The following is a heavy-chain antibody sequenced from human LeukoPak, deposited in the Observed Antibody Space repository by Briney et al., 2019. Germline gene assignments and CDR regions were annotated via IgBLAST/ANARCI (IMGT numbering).Heavy chain of an antibody. CDR3: ARLHSSGRSGSYYSEDY. J-gene: IGHJ4*02. V-gene: IGHV4-34*01. CDR1: GGSFSGYY. Sequence: SETLSLTCAVYGGSFSGYYWSWIRQPPGKGLEWIGEINHSGSTNYNPSLKSRVTISVDTSKNQFSLKLSSVTAADTAVYYCARLHSSGRSGSYYSEDYWGQGTLVTVSS. CDR2: INHSGST. D-gene: IGHD1-26*01.